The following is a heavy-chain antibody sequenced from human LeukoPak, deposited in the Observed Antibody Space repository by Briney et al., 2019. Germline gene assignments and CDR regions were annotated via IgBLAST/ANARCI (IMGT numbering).Heavy chain of an antibody. CDR2: IYPGDSDT. D-gene: IGHD2-21*02. CDR3: ASHRSGYGGGDWTRVDY. CDR1: GYSFTSYW. Sequence: GESLQISCKGSGYSFTSYWIGWVRRMPGKGLEWMGIIYPGDSDTRYSPSFQGQVTISADKSISTAYLQWSSLKASDTAMYYCASHRSGYGGGDWTRVDYWGQGTLVTVSS. J-gene: IGHJ4*02. V-gene: IGHV5-51*01.